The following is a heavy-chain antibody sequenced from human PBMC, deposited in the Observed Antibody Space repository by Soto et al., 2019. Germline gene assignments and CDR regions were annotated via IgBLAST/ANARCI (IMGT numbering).Heavy chain of an antibody. D-gene: IGHD4-17*01. V-gene: IGHV5-51*01. CDR1: GYSFTNYW. CDR3: ARHGFYGDYSSNYFDP. Sequence: GESLKISCKGSGYSFTNYWIAWVRQMPGKGLEYIGIIYPSDSDTRYSPSFQGQVTISADKSISTAYLQWSSPKASDTAIYYCARHGFYGDYSSNYFDPWGQGTLVTV. CDR2: IYPSDSDT. J-gene: IGHJ5*02.